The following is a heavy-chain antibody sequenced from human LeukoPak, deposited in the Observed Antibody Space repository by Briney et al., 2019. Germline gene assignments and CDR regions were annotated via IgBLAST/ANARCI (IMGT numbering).Heavy chain of an antibody. CDR3: AREHMRVDGSGSYYYYYYYMDV. V-gene: IGHV1-69*05. D-gene: IGHD3-10*01. J-gene: IGHJ6*03. CDR2: IIPIFGTA. Sequence: GASVKVSCKASGGTFSSYAISWVRQAPGQGLEWMGGIIPIFGTANYAQKFQGRVTMTTDTSTSTAYMELRSLRSDDTAVYYCAREHMRVDGSGSYYYYYYYMDVWGKGTTVAISS. CDR1: GGTFSSYA.